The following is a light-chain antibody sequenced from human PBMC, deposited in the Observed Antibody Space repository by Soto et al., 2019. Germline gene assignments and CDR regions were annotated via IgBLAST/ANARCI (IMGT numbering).Light chain of an antibody. CDR1: SRDVGGYNY. CDR3: SSYTSSSTLV. Sequence: QSALTQPASVSGAPGQSITISCTGTSRDVGGYNYVSWYQQHPGKAPKLMIYEVSNRPSGVSNRFSGSKSGNTASLTISGLQAEDEADYYCSSYTSSSTLVFGTGTNSPS. CDR2: EVS. J-gene: IGLJ1*01. V-gene: IGLV2-14*01.